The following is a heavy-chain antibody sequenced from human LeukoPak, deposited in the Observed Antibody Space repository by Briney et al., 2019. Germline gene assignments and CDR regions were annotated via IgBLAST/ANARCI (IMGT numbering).Heavy chain of an antibody. V-gene: IGHV3-30*02. CDR1: GFTFSSYG. CDR2: IRYDGSNK. CDR3: ATDLRYFDWLLHDY. Sequence: PGGSLRLSCAASGFTFSSYGMHWVRQAPGKGLEWVAFIRYDGSNKYYADSVKGRFTISRDNSKNTLYLQMNSLRAEDTAVYYCATDLRYFDWLLHDYWGQGTLVTVSS. D-gene: IGHD3-9*01. J-gene: IGHJ4*02.